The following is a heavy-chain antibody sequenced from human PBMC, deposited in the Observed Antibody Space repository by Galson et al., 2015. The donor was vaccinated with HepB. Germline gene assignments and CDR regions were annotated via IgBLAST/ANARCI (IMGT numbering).Heavy chain of an antibody. CDR3: TKVARGTLIVVVDAFDI. CDR1: GFIFSSFA. V-gene: IGHV3-23*01. Sequence: SLRLSCAASGFIFSSFAMNWVRQAPGKGLEWVSGISGDGISTYYADSVKGRFTISRDNSKNTLYLQMNSLRAEDTAVYYCTKVARGTLIVVVDAFDIWGQGTMVTVS. CDR2: ISGDGIST. D-gene: IGHD3-22*01. J-gene: IGHJ3*02.